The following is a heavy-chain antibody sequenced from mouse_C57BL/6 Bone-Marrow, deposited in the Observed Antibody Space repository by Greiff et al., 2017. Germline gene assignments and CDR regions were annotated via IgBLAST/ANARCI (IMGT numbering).Heavy chain of an antibody. CDR2: ISSGGSYT. D-gene: IGHD1-1*01. CDR1: GFTFSSYG. Sequence: EVKLVESGGDLVKPGGSLKLSWAASGFTFSSYGMSWVRQTPDKRLEWVATISSGGSYTYYPDSVKGRFTISRDNAKNTLYLQMSSLKSEDTAMYYSGRHAYGSGYGYYFDYWGQGTTLTVSS. CDR3: GRHAYGSGYGYYFDY. V-gene: IGHV5-6*01. J-gene: IGHJ2*01.